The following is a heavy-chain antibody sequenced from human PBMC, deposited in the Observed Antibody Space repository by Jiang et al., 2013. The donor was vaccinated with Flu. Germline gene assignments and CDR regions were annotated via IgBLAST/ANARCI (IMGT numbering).Heavy chain of an antibody. CDR2: IRGSGGST. V-gene: IGHV3-23*01. CDR1: GFTLSNYA. D-gene: IGHD5-24*01. Sequence: VQLLESGGGLGQPGGSLRLSCAASGFTLSNYAMSWVLQAPGKGLEWVSVIRGSGGSTYYADSVKGRFTISRDISKNTLYLQMTSLRAEDTAVYFCAKGVRMATIALDYWGQGTLVTVSS. CDR3: AKGVRMATIALDY. J-gene: IGHJ4*02.